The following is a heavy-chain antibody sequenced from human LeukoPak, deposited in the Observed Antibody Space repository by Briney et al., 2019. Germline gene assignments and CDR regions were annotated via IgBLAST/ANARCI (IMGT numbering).Heavy chain of an antibody. CDR1: GGSISNGSYC. CDR2: VYHTGST. CDR3: ARDPSAVAGTHQYNWFDP. Sequence: SQTLSLTCAVSGGSISNGSYCWSWIRQPAGKGLEWLGCVYHTGSTSYNPSLKSRVTISIDTSKNQFSLKLSSVTAADAAVYYCARDPSAVAGTHQYNWFDPWGQGTLVTVSS. V-gene: IGHV4-61*02. D-gene: IGHD6-19*01. J-gene: IGHJ5*02.